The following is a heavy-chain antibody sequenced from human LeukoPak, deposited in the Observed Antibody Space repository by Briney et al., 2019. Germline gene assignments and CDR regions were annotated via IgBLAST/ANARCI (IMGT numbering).Heavy chain of an antibody. CDR1: GFTFSSYA. J-gene: IGHJ4*02. V-gene: IGHV3-23*01. Sequence: PGGSLRLSCAASGFTFSSYAMSWVRQAPGKGLEWVSAISGSGGSTYYADSVRGRFTISRDNSKNTLYLQMNSLRAEDTAVYYCAKEWYYYDSSGYFDYWGQGTLVTVSS. CDR2: ISGSGGST. D-gene: IGHD3-22*01. CDR3: AKEWYYYDSSGYFDY.